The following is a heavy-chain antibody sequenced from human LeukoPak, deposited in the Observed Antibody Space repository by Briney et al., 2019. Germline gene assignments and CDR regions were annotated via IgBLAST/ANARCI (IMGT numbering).Heavy chain of an antibody. J-gene: IGHJ3*02. CDR3: ARDRSSSWYIDAFDI. Sequence: SETLSLTCTVSGGSISSYYWSWIRQPPGKGLEWIGYIYYSGSTNYNPSLKSRVTISVDTSKNQFSLKLSSVTAADTAVYYCARDRSSSWYIDAFDIWGQGIMVTVSS. V-gene: IGHV4-59*01. D-gene: IGHD6-13*01. CDR1: GGSISSYY. CDR2: IYYSGST.